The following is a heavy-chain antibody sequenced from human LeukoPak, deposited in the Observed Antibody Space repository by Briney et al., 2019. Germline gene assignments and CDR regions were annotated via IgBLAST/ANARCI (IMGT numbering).Heavy chain of an antibody. V-gene: IGHV3-30-3*01. D-gene: IGHD6-19*01. CDR3: ARDRSSGWYVFDY. CDR2: ISYDGSNK. CDR1: GFTFSSYA. J-gene: IGHJ4*02. Sequence: PGGSLRLSCAASGFTFSSYAMSWVRQAPGKGLEWVAVISYDGSNKYYADSVKGRFTISRDNSKNTLYLQMNSLRAEDTAVYYCARDRSSGWYVFDYWGQGTLVTVSS.